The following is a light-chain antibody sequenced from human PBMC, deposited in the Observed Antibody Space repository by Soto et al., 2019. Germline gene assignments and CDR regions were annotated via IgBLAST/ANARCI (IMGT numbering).Light chain of an antibody. CDR1: SSDIGRYNL. Sequence: QSALTQPASVSGSPGQSITISCTGTSSDIGRYNLVSWYQQHPGKAPKLIIYEDIERPSGVSDRFSGSKSGNTASLTISGLLTEDEADYYCCSYAGGASVVFGGGTKVTVL. J-gene: IGLJ2*01. V-gene: IGLV2-23*01. CDR3: CSYAGGASVV. CDR2: EDI.